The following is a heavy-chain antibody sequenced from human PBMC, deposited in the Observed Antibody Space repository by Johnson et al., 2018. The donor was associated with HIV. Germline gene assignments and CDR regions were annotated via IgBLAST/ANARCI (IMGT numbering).Heavy chain of an antibody. J-gene: IGHJ3*01. D-gene: IGHD2/OR15-2a*01. Sequence: VLLVESGGGLVQPGGSLRLSCAASGFTFSSYWMSWVRQAPGKGLEWVANIKQDGNKRYYVGSVRGRFTISRDNAENLLTLQMNSLRAEDTAVYYCARPYSESIYAAFSLWGQGTMVTVSS. V-gene: IGHV3-7*01. CDR3: ARPYSESIYAAFSL. CDR1: GFTFSSYW. CDR2: IKQDGNKR.